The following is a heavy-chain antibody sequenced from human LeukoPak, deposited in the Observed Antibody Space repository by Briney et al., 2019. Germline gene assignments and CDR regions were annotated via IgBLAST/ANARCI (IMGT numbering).Heavy chain of an antibody. CDR3: AANYYDSSGYYYDY. J-gene: IGHJ4*02. CDR2: FDPEDGET. CDR1: GYTLTELS. D-gene: IGHD3-22*01. Sequence: GASVKVSCKVSGYTLTELSMHWVRQAPGKGLEWMGGFDPEDGETIYAQKFQGRVTMTEDTSTDTAYMELSSLRSEDTAVCYCAANYYDSSGYYYDYWGQGTLVTVSS. V-gene: IGHV1-24*01.